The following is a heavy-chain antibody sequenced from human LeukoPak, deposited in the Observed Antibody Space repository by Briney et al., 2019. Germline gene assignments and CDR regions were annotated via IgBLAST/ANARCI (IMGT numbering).Heavy chain of an antibody. J-gene: IGHJ4*02. CDR1: GFTFSSYS. V-gene: IGHV3-21*01. CDR2: IGSSSSYI. D-gene: IGHD3-3*01. Sequence: GGSLRLSCAASGFTFSSYSMNWVRQAPGKGLEWVSSIGSSSSYIYYADSVKGRFTISRDNAKNSLYLQMNSLRAEDTAVYYCARFRYYDFWSGLGYYFDYWGQGTLVTVSS. CDR3: ARFRYYDFWSGLGYYFDY.